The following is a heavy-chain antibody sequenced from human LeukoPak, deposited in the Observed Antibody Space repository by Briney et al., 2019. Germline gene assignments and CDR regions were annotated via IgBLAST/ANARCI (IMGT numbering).Heavy chain of an antibody. CDR1: GFTFSSCA. J-gene: IGHJ4*02. D-gene: IGHD2-2*01. CDR3: AKGGGYCSSTSCSTLDY. Sequence: GGSLRLSCEASGFTFSSCAMSWVRQAPGKGLEWVSAISGSGGSTYYADSVKGRFTISRDSSKNTLYLQMNNLRAEDTAVYYCAKGGGYCSSTSCSTLDYWGQGTLVTVSS. CDR2: ISGSGGST. V-gene: IGHV3-23*01.